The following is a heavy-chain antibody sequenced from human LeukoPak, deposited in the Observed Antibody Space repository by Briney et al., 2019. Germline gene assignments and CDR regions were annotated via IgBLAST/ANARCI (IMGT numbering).Heavy chain of an antibody. CDR1: GFTFSSYW. Sequence: PGGSLRLSCAASGFTFSSYWMSWVRQAPGKGLEWVANIKQDGSEKYYVDSVKGRFTISRVNAKNSLYLQMNSLRAEDTAVYYCARDSVVVVAATLYFDYWGQGTLVTVSS. D-gene: IGHD2-15*01. V-gene: IGHV3-7*01. CDR3: ARDSVVVVAATLYFDY. J-gene: IGHJ4*02. CDR2: IKQDGSEK.